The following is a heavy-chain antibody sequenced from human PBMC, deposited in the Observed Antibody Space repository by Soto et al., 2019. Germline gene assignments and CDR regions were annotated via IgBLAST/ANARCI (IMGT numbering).Heavy chain of an antibody. Sequence: QVQLQESGPGLVKPSETLSLNCSVSGDAITRHYWSWIRQSPGKGLEWLGYFFHTGTALFNPSLRSRVTMSMDASTNQFSLKLTSVIPAETAVDFWVRNYGGNPQFFDLWGRGTLVTVSS. D-gene: IGHD4-17*01. CDR1: GDAITRHY. CDR3: VRNYGGNPQFFDL. J-gene: IGHJ2*01. CDR2: FFHTGTA. V-gene: IGHV4-59*11.